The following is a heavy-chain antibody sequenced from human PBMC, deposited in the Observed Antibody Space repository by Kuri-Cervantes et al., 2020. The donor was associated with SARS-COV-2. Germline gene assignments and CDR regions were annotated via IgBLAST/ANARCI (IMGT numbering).Heavy chain of an antibody. D-gene: IGHD3-9*01. CDR3: ARVSYDILTGYYLSPTFDY. J-gene: IGHJ4*02. CDR1: GRSISSGSYY. V-gene: IGHV4-61*01. Sequence: SETLSLTCSVSGRSISSGSYYWSWIRQPPGKGLEWIGYIYYSGSTNYNPSLKSRVTISVDTSKNQFPLKLSSVTAADTAVYYCARVSYDILTGYYLSPTFDYWGQGTLVTVSS. CDR2: IYYSGST.